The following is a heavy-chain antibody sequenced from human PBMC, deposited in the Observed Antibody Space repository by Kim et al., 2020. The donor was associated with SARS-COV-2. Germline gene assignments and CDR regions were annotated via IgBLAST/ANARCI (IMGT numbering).Heavy chain of an antibody. CDR3: ARDVENFGVVMSRFDY. Sequence: GGSLRLSCAASGFTFSDYYMSWIRQAPGKGLEWVSYISHSSSYTNYADSVKGRFTISRDNAKNSLYLQMNSLRAEDTAVYYCARDVENFGVVMSRFDYWGQGTLVFVSS. D-gene: IGHD3-3*01. CDR1: GFTFSDYY. J-gene: IGHJ4*02. V-gene: IGHV3-11*05. CDR2: ISHSSSYT.